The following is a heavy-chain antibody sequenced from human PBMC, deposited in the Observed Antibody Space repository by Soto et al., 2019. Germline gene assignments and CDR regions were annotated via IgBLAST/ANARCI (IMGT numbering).Heavy chain of an antibody. J-gene: IGHJ4*01. V-gene: IGHV1-8*01. D-gene: IGHD1-26*01. CDR3: ARGVSAGVDY. CDR1: GYSFTSLY. CDR2: MQPSTGRT. Sequence: QVQLVQSGAEVREPGASVKVSCKASGYSFTSLYINWVRQTAGQGLEWMGWMQPSTGRTGYAQKFQGRVTMTRDTSINTAYMELTTLTSDDTAFYYCARGVSAGVDYWGHGTLVTVSS.